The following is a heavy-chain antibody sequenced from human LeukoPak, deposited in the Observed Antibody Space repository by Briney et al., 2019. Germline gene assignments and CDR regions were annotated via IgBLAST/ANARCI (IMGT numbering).Heavy chain of an antibody. CDR2: ISGGTT. Sequence: GGSLRLPCAASGFTISTYGMSWVRQAPGKGLEWVSSISGGTTYYADSVKGRFTISRDNSKNTVSLQMNSLRAEDTAVYYCAKSVYHSGNYWGQGTLVTVSS. CDR3: AKSVYHSGNY. D-gene: IGHD3-10*01. CDR1: GFTISTYG. J-gene: IGHJ4*02. V-gene: IGHV3-23*01.